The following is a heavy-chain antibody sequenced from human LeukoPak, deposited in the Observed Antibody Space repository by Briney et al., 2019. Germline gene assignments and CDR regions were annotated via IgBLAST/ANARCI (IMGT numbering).Heavy chain of an antibody. D-gene: IGHD3-3*01. CDR3: AGGYYDFWSGYYGDY. CDR2: IKQDGSEK. J-gene: IGHJ4*02. Sequence: GGSLRLSCAASGFTFSSYWMSWVRQAPGKGLEWVANIKQDGSEKYYVDSVKGRFTISRDNAKNSLYLQMNSLRAEDTAVYYCAGGYYDFWSGYYGDYWGQGTLVTVSS. V-gene: IGHV3-7*05. CDR1: GFTFSSYW.